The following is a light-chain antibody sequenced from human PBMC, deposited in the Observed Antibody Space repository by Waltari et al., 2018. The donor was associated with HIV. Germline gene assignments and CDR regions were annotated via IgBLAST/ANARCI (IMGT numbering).Light chain of an antibody. J-gene: IGKJ3*01. V-gene: IGKV4-1*01. CDR3: QQYYSSPWN. CDR1: QSVLYSSNNKNH. Sequence: DIVLTQSPDSLAVSLGEWAAINCQSSQSVLYSSNNKNHIGWYQQKPGQPPRLLIYWASTRESGVPDRFSGSGSGTDFTLTISSLQAEDVAVYYCQQYYSSPWNFGPGTKVDIK. CDR2: WAS.